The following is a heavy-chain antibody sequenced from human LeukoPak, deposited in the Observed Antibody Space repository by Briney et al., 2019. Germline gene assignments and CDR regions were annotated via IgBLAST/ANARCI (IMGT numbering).Heavy chain of an antibody. V-gene: IGHV4-59*01. CDR2: ICYSGST. D-gene: IGHD3-10*01. CDR1: GGSISSYY. Sequence: SETLSLTCTVSGGSISSYYWSWIRQPPGKGLEWIGYICYSGSTNYNPSLKSRVTISVDTSKNQFSLKLSSVTAADTAVYYCARVTMVRGEGYYFDYWGQGTLVTVSS. J-gene: IGHJ4*02. CDR3: ARVTMVRGEGYYFDY.